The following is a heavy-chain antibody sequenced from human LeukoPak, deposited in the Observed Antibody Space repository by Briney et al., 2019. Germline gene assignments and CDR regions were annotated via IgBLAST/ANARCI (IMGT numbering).Heavy chain of an antibody. J-gene: IGHJ4*02. V-gene: IGHV3-21*01. CDR1: GFIFSSYS. D-gene: IGHD6-19*01. CDR3: ARDAYSSGWYDGGGSFDY. CDR2: ISSSSSYI. Sequence: GGSLRLSCAASGFIFSSYSMNWVRQAPGKGLEWVSSISSSSSYIYYADSVKGRFTISRDNAKNSLYLQMNSLRAEDTAVYYCARDAYSSGWYDGGGSFDYWGQGTLVTVSS.